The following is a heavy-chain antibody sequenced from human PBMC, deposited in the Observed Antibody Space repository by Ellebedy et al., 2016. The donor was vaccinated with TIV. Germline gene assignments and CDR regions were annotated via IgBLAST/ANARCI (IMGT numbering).Heavy chain of an antibody. CDR2: ISSSSTYI. CDR1: GFTFSDHY. Sequence: PGGSLRLSCAASGFTFSDHYMNWIRQAPGKGLEWVASISSSSTYIYYAESVEGRFTISRDNAKNSLYLQMDSLRGEDTAMYYCARQRRPPHAHPDYWGQGTLVTVSS. J-gene: IGHJ4*02. V-gene: IGHV3-21*06. CDR3: ARQRRPPHAHPDY. D-gene: IGHD6-25*01.